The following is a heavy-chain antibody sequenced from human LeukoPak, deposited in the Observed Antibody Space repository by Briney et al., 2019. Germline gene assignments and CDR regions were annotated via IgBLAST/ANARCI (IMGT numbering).Heavy chain of an antibody. CDR2: IWYDGRNK. Sequence: GRSLRLSCAASGFTFSSYGMHWVRQAPGKGLEWVAVIWYDGRNKYYADSVKGRFTISRDNSKNTLFLQMNILRVEDTAVYYCARDMEQWLVQDWYFDLWGRGTLVTVSS. CDR3: ARDMEQWLVQDWYFDL. V-gene: IGHV3-33*01. D-gene: IGHD6-19*01. CDR1: GFTFSSYG. J-gene: IGHJ2*01.